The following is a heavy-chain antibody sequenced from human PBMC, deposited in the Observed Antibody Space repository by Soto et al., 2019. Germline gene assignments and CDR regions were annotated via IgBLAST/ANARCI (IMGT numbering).Heavy chain of an antibody. CDR2: ISSSSSYT. CDR1: GFTFSDYY. CDR3: ARAYYYYDSSGPGV. D-gene: IGHD3-22*01. J-gene: IGHJ3*01. V-gene: IGHV3-11*06. Sequence: GGSLRLSCAASGFTFSDYYMSWIRQAPGKGLEWVSYISSSSSYTNYADSVKGRFTISRDNAKNSRYLQMNSLRAEDTAVYYCARAYYYYDSSGPGVWGQGTMVTVSS.